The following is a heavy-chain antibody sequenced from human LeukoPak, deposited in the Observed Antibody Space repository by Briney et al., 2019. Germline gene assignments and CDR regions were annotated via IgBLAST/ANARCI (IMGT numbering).Heavy chain of an antibody. CDR1: GGSISSYY. D-gene: IGHD3-22*01. CDR3: ARGRLYYFDY. Sequence: SETLSLTCTVSGGSISSYYWSWIRQPPGKGLEWIGYIYYSGSTCYNPSLKSRVTISVDTSKNQFSLKLSSVTAADTAVYYCARGRLYYFDYWGQGTLVTVSS. J-gene: IGHJ4*02. V-gene: IGHV4-59*12. CDR2: IYYSGST.